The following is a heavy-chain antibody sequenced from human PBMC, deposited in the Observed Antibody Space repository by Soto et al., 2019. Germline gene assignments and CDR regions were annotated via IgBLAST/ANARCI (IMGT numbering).Heavy chain of an antibody. CDR3: ARVGEAAAGRRAYYYYGMDV. Sequence: ETLSLTCAVYGGSFSGYYWSWIRQPPGKGLEWIGEINHSGSTNYNPSLKSRVTISVDTSKNQFSLKLSSVTAADTAVYYCARVGEAAAGRRAYYYYGMDVWGQGTTVTVSS. J-gene: IGHJ6*02. CDR1: GGSFSGYY. D-gene: IGHD6-13*01. CDR2: INHSGST. V-gene: IGHV4-34*01.